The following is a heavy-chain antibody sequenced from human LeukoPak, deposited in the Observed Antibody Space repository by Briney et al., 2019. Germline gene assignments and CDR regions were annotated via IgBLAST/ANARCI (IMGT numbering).Heavy chain of an antibody. Sequence: SVKVSCKASGGTFSSYAISWVRQAPRQGLEWMGGIIPIFGTANYAQKFQGRVTITADESTSTAYMELSSLRSEDTAVYYCARSRDGYNEPIDYWGQGTLVTVSS. CDR3: ARSRDGYNEPIDY. D-gene: IGHD5-24*01. V-gene: IGHV1-69*13. J-gene: IGHJ4*02. CDR2: IIPIFGTA. CDR1: GGTFSSYA.